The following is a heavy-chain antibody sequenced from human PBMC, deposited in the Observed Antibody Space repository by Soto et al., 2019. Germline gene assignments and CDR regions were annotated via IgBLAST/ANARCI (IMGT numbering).Heavy chain of an antibody. CDR2: ISYDGSNK. V-gene: IGHV3-30*18. CDR1: GFTFSSYG. D-gene: IGHD3-10*01. J-gene: IGHJ6*02. Sequence: QVQLVESGGGVVQPGRSLRLSCAASGFTFSSYGMHWVRQAPGKGLEWVAVISYDGSNKYYADSVKGRFTISRDNSNNTLYLQMNSPRAEDTAVYYCAKDNTGFGELLLVPGGMDVWGQGTTGTVS. CDR3: AKDNTGFGELLLVPGGMDV.